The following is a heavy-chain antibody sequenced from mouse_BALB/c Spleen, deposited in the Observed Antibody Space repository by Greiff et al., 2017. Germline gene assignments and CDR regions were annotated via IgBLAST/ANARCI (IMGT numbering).Heavy chain of an antibody. V-gene: IGHV2-4-1*01. D-gene: IGHD2-2*01. CDR2: IWSGGST. CDR3: ARNKPGLYYGYDVVAY. CDR1: GFSLTSYG. Sequence: VKVVESGPGLVQPSQSLSITCTVSGFSLTSYGVHWVRQSPGKGLEWLGVIWSGGSTDYNAAFISRLSISKDNSKSQVFFKMNSLQADDTAIYYCARNKPGLYYGYDVVAYWGQGTLVTVSA. J-gene: IGHJ3*01.